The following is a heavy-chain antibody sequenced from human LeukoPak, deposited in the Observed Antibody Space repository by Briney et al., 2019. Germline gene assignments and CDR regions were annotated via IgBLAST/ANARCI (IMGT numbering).Heavy chain of an antibody. CDR3: ARVGQGYGLVWKFDY. J-gene: IGHJ4*02. Sequence: GGSLRLSCAASGFTFSSYEMNWVRQAPGKGLEWVSYISSSGSTIYYADSVKGRFTISRDNAKNSLYLQMNSLRAEDTAVYYCARVGQGYGLVWKFDYWGQGTLVTVSS. CDR2: ISSSGSTI. V-gene: IGHV3-48*03. D-gene: IGHD5-18*01. CDR1: GFTFSSYE.